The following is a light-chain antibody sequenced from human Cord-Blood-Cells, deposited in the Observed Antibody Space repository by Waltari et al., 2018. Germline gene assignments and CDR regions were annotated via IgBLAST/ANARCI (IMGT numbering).Light chain of an antibody. CDR2: WAS. Sequence: DIVMTQSPDSLAVSLGERATINCKSSQSVLYSSNNKNYLAWYQQRPGQPPKLLIYWASTRESWGPDRFSGSGSGTDFTLTISSLQAEDVAVYYCQQYYSTPYTFGQGTKLEIK. J-gene: IGKJ2*01. CDR3: QQYYSTPYT. CDR1: QSVLYSSNNKNY. V-gene: IGKV4-1*01.